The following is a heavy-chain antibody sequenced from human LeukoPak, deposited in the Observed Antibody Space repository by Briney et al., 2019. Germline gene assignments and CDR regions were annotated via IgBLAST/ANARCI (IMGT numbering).Heavy chain of an antibody. J-gene: IGHJ4*02. CDR1: GFTFSNAW. Sequence: KPGGSLRLSCAASGFTFSNAWMSWVRQAPGKGLEWVGRIKSKTDGGTTDYAAPVKGRFTISRDDSKNTLYLQMNSLKTEDTAVYYCTTDQQRYCSRTSCSPPYDYWGQGTLVTVSS. CDR2: IKSKTDGGTT. D-gene: IGHD2-2*01. CDR3: TTDQQRYCSRTSCSPPYDY. V-gene: IGHV3-15*01.